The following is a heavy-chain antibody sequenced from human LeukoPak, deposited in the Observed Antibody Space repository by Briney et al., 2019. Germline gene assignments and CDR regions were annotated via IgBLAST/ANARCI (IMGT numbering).Heavy chain of an antibody. CDR3: ARGVIAAGGNDFDY. CDR2: IHTSGNT. V-gene: IGHV4-61*09. Sequence: PSETLSLTCTVSGGSISSGSYCWSWIRQPAGKELEWIGHIHTSGNTNYNPSLKSRVTISVDTSKNQFSLKLSSVTAADTAVYYCARGVIAAGGNDFDYWGQGTLVTVSS. J-gene: IGHJ4*02. D-gene: IGHD6-13*01. CDR1: GGSISSGSYC.